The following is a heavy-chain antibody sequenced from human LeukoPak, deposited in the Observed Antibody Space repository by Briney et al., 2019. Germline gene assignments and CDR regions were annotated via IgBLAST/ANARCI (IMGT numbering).Heavy chain of an antibody. Sequence: GGSLRLSCAASGFTVSSNYMSWVRQAPGKGLEWVSIIYSGGSTYYADSVKGRFTISRDNSKNTLYLQMNSLRVEDTAVYYCARDLVGATVPDWGQGTLVTVSS. CDR2: IYSGGST. D-gene: IGHD1-26*01. J-gene: IGHJ4*02. CDR1: GFTVSSNY. V-gene: IGHV3-53*01. CDR3: ARDLVGATVPD.